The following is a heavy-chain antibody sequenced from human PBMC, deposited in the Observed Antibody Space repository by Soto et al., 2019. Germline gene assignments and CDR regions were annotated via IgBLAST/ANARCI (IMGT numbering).Heavy chain of an antibody. Sequence: QVQLVQSGAEVKKPGASVKVSCKASGYTFTSYDINWVRQATGQGLEWMGWMNPNSGNTGYAQKFQGRVTMTRNTSISTAYMELSSLRSEDTAVYYCARSQYYDILTGYSPFDPWGQGTLVTVSS. CDR3: ARSQYYDILTGYSPFDP. D-gene: IGHD3-9*01. V-gene: IGHV1-8*01. J-gene: IGHJ5*02. CDR1: GYTFTSYD. CDR2: MNPNSGNT.